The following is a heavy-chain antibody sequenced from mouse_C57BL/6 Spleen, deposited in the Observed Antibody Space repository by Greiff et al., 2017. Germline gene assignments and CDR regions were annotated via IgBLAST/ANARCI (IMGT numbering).Heavy chain of an antibody. CDR3: AILYYGNSVPYIDYYAMDD. CDR1: GFSLTSYG. V-gene: IGHV2-2*01. Sequence: VQLKESGPGLVQPSQSLSITCTVSGFSLTSYGVHWVRQSPGKGLEWLGVIWSGGSTDYNAAFISRLCISKDDSKSQVFFKMNSLQADDTAIYYWAILYYGNSVPYIDYYAMDDWGKGASVTVSS. J-gene: IGHJ4*01. CDR2: IWSGGST. D-gene: IGHD2-1*01.